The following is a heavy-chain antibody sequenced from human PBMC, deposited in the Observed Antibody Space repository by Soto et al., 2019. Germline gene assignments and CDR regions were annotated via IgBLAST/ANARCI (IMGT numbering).Heavy chain of an antibody. CDR1: GYSFTSYW. CDR2: IYPGDSDT. D-gene: IGHD2-15*01. J-gene: IGHJ6*02. V-gene: IGHV5-51*01. CDR3: ARRVNRYCSGGSCYFDCYYGKDV. Sequence: PGESLKISCKGSGYSFTSYWIGWVRQMPGKGLEWMGIIYPGDSDTRYSPSFQGQVTISADKSISTAYLQWSSLKASDTAMYYCARRVNRYCSGGSCYFDCYYGKDVWGQGTTVTVSS.